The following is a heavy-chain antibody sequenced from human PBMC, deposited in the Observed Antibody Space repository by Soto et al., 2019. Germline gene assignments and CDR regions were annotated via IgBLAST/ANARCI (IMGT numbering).Heavy chain of an antibody. D-gene: IGHD4-17*01. CDR1: GFTFSSYG. Sequence: QVQLVESGGGVVQPGRSLRLSCAASGFTFSSYGMHWVRQAPGKGLEWVAVISYDGSNKYYADSVKGRFTISRDNSKNPLYLQMTSLRAEDTAVYYCAKDGAVTFLFDYWGQGTLVTVSS. V-gene: IGHV3-30*18. CDR3: AKDGAVTFLFDY. J-gene: IGHJ4*02. CDR2: ISYDGSNK.